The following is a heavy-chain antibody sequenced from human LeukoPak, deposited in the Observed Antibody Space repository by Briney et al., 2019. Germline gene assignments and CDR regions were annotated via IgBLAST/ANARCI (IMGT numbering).Heavy chain of an antibody. V-gene: IGHV1-69*06. CDR1: GYTFTSYG. D-gene: IGHD5-18*01. J-gene: IGHJ6*03. CDR3: ARGAAMVTNPRGLYYYFYMDV. Sequence: SVKVSCKASGYTFTSYGISWVRQAPGQGLEWMGGIIPMFGTGNYAQKFQGRVTITADKSTSTAYMELSSLRSEDTAVYYCARGAAMVTNPRGLYYYFYMDVWGKGTTVTVSS. CDR2: IIPMFGTG.